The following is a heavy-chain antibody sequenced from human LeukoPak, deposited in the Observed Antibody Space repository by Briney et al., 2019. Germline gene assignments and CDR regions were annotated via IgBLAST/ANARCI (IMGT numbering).Heavy chain of an antibody. CDR3: ARGVREDVLRFLEWLSDKDAFDI. Sequence: SETLSLTCAVYGGSFSGYYWSWIRQPPGKGLEWIGEINHSGSTNYNPSLKSRVTISVDTSKNQFSLKLSSVTAADTAVYYCARGVREDVLRFLEWLSDKDAFDIWGQGTMVTVSS. CDR2: INHSGST. D-gene: IGHD3-3*01. J-gene: IGHJ3*02. CDR1: GGSFSGYY. V-gene: IGHV4-34*01.